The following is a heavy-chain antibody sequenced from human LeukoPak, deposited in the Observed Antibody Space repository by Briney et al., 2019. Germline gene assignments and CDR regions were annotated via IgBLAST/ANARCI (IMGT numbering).Heavy chain of an antibody. CDR1: GFIFDNYA. V-gene: IGHV3-43*02. CDR3: ARESETSGWYDY. D-gene: IGHD6-19*01. Sequence: GGSLRLSCAAPGFIFDNYAIHWVRQAPGKGLEWVSLISGDGGSTFYADSVRGRFTISRDNTRKSLSLQMSSLKSEDTALYYCARESETSGWYDYWGQGTLVTVAS. CDR2: ISGDGGST. J-gene: IGHJ4*02.